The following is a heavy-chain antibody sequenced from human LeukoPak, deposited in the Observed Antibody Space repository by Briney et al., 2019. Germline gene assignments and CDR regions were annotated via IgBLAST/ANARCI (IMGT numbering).Heavy chain of an antibody. V-gene: IGHV6-1*01. J-gene: IGHJ4*02. D-gene: IGHD4-17*01. Sequence: SQTLSLTCAFSGCIVLRHLVAWQAPRQSPSRGPEWLGRTYYRSKWYHDYAVSVKSRITINPDTSKNQFSLQLNSVTPEDTAVYYSARERSSGDYGTVEAYWGQGTLVTVSS. CDR1: GCIVLRHLVA. CDR2: TYYRSKWYH. CDR3: ARERSSGDYGTVEAY.